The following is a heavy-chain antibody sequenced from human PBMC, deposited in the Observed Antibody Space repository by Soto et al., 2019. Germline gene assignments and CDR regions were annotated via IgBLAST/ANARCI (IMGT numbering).Heavy chain of an antibody. CDR1: GDSIRGYRYY. J-gene: IGHJ4*02. Sequence: SETLSLTCSVSGDSIRGYRYYWGWIRQAPGKGLEWVGSVYFSGGNSYCNPSLKSRVTISVDTSYNKFFLRLNSVTAADTAVYFCAYGSSSAWIDKWGQGTLVTVSS. D-gene: IGHD6-25*01. V-gene: IGHV4-39*01. CDR2: VYFSGGNS. CDR3: AYGSSSAWIDK.